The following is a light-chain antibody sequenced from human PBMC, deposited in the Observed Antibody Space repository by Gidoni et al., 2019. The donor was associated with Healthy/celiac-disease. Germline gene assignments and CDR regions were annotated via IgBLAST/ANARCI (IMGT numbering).Light chain of an antibody. J-gene: IGKJ4*01. CDR2: DAS. Sequence: EIVLTQSPATLSLSPGERATLSCRASQSVSSYLAWYQQKPCQAPRLHIYDASNRATAIPARVSGSGSGTDFTLTISSLEPEDCEVYYCQQRSNWPPALTFGGGTKVEIK. CDR3: QQRSNWPPALT. CDR1: QSVSSY. V-gene: IGKV3-11*01.